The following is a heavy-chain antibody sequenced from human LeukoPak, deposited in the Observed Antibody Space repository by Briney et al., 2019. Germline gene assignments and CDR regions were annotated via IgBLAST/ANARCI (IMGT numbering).Heavy chain of an antibody. CDR3: AREYPPGWFDP. CDR1: GFTVSSNY. Sequence: GGSLGLSCAASGFTVSSNYMSWVRQAPGKGLEWVSVIYSGGSTYYADSVKGRFTISRDNSKNTLYLQMNSLRAEDTAVYYCAREYPPGWFDPWGQGTLVTVSS. V-gene: IGHV3-66*01. J-gene: IGHJ5*02. CDR2: IYSGGST. D-gene: IGHD2-2*01.